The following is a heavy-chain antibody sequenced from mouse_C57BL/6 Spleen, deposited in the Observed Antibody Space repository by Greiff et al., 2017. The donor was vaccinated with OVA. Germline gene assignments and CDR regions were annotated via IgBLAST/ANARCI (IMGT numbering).Heavy chain of an antibody. CDR2: INPNNGGT. V-gene: IGHV1-22*01. CDR1: GYTFTDYN. CDR3: ATKGVYYGSSHYFDY. J-gene: IGHJ2*01. Sequence: EVKLMESGPELVKPGASVKMSCKASGYTFTDYNMHWVKQSHGKSLEWIGYINPNNGGTSYNQKFKGKATLTVNKSSSTAYMELRSLTSEDSAVYYCATKGVYYGSSHYFDYWGQGTTLTVSS. D-gene: IGHD1-1*01.